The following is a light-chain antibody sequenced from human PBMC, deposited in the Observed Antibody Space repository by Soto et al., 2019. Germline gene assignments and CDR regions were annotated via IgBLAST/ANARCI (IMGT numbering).Light chain of an antibody. J-gene: IGKJ1*01. CDR2: WAS. Sequence: DIVMTQSPDALSVSLFEMATINCKSSQSVLYSPNNENYLAWYQQKPGQPPKLLVYWASTRESGVPDRFSGSGSGTDFTLTISSLQAEDVAVYYCQQYYGTPRTFGQGTKVDIK. CDR3: QQYYGTPRT. V-gene: IGKV4-1*01. CDR1: QSVLYSPNNENY.